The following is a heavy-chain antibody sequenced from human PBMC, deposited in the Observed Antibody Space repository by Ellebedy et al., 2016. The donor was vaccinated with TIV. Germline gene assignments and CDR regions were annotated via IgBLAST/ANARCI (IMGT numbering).Heavy chain of an antibody. J-gene: IGHJ4*02. Sequence: PGGSLRLSCAASGFTFSTYWMGWVRQAAGKGLEWVANTKQDGGEKYSVDSVMGRFTISRDNAKNSLYLQMNSLRAEDTAVYYCARGGNWDLDYWGQGILVTVSS. D-gene: IGHD7-27*01. V-gene: IGHV3-7*01. CDR3: ARGGNWDLDY. CDR2: TKQDGGEK. CDR1: GFTFSTYW.